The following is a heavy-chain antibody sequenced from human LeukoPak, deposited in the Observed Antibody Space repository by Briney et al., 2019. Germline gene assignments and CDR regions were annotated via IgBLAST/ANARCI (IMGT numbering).Heavy chain of an antibody. CDR1: KFTFSTFS. CDR2: ISGSGGYT. CDR3: VGGGFGEAYYYYYYMDV. D-gene: IGHD3-10*01. Sequence: GGSLRLSCAASKFTFSTFSMSWVRQAPGKGLEWVSSISGSGGYTYYADSVKGRFTISRDNSKNTLFLQMNSLRAEDTAVYYCVGGGFGEAYYYYYYMDVWGKGTTATVSS. V-gene: IGHV3-23*01. J-gene: IGHJ6*03.